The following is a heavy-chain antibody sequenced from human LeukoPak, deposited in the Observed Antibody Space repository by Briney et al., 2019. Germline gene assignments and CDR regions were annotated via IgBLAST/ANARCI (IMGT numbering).Heavy chain of an antibody. CDR2: INHSGST. Sequence: SETLSLTCAVYGGSFSGYYWSWIRQPAGKGLEWIGEINHSGSTNYNPSLKSRVTISVDTSKNQFSLKLSSVTAADTAVYYCARLSYEGWGQGTLVTVSS. J-gene: IGHJ4*02. V-gene: IGHV4-34*01. CDR1: GGSFSGYY. D-gene: IGHD5-12*01. CDR3: ARLSYEG.